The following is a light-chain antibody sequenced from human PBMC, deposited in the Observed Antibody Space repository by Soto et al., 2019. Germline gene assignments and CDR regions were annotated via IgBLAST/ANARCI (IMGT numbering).Light chain of an antibody. Sequence: EILLAQSPAALSFSPGERVTLSCRASQSVNNFLAWYQQKPGQAPRLLIFEASYGASGIPGRFSGSGSGTDFTLTISSLEPEDFAVYYCQHRSSWPANFGPGTKVDIK. CDR1: QSVNNF. V-gene: IGKV3-11*01. CDR3: QHRSSWPAN. J-gene: IGKJ3*01. CDR2: EAS.